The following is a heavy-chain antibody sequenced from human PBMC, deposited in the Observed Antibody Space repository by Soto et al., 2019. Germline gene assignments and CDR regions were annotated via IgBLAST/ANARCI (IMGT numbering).Heavy chain of an antibody. D-gene: IGHD2-8*01. V-gene: IGHV4-34*01. CDR2: INHSGST. J-gene: IGHJ5*02. CDR1: GGSFSGYY. CDR3: ARKRRGYCTNGVCYAQNWFDP. Sequence: QVQLQQWGAGLLKPSETLSLTCAVYGGSFSGYYWSWIRQPPGKGLEWIGEINHSGSTNYNPSLKSRVTLSVDTSKNQFSLKLSSVTAADTAVYYCARKRRGYCTNGVCYAQNWFDPWGQGTLVTVSS.